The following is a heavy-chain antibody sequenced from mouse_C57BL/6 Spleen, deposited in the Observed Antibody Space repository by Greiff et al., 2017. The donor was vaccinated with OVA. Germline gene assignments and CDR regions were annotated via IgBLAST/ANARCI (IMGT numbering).Heavy chain of an antibody. J-gene: IGHJ2*01. CDR3: ARSGDGYSVYFDY. D-gene: IGHD2-3*01. V-gene: IGHV1-81*01. Sequence: VKLVESGAELARPGASVKLSCKASGYTFTSYGISWVKQRTGQGLEWIGEIYPRSGNTYYNEKFKGKATLTADKSSSTAYMELRSLTSEDSAVYFCARSGDGYSVYFDYWGQGTTLTVSS. CDR2: IYPRSGNT. CDR1: GYTFTSYG.